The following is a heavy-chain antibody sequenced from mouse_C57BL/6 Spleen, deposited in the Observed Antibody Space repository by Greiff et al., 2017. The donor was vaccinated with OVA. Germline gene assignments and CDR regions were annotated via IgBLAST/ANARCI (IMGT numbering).Heavy chain of an antibody. J-gene: IGHJ4*01. CDR1: GFNFKDYY. CDR3: TTHYYSNYPSYAMDD. CDR2: IDPEDGDT. Sequence: EVQLQQSGAELVRPGASVKLSCTASGFNFKDYYMHWVKQRPEQGLEWIGRIDPEDGDTEYAPKFQGKATMTADTSSNTAYLQLSSLTSEDTAVYYCTTHYYSNYPSYAMDDWGQGTSVTVSS. D-gene: IGHD2-5*01. V-gene: IGHV14-1*01.